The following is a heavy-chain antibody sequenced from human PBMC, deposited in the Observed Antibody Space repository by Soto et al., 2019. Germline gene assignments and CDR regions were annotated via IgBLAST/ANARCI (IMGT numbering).Heavy chain of an antibody. CDR2: IYYSGSS. Sequence: SETLSLTCTVSGGXISSYYWSWIRQPPGKGLEWIGNIYYSGSSNYNPSLKSRVTISVDTSKNQFSLKLSSVTAADTAVYYCGRHPRYSPPAYSYNYRDVWGKGPPATVPS. D-gene: IGHD1-1*01. CDR1: GGXISSYY. V-gene: IGHV4-59*08. CDR3: GRHPRYSPPAYSYNYRDV. J-gene: IGHJ6*03.